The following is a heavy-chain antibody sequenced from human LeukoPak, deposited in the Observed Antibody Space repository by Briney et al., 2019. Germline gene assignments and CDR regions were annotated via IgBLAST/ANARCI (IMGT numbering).Heavy chain of an antibody. CDR3: ARLYYYDSSGYYFPFDY. V-gene: IGHV1-2*02. D-gene: IGHD3-22*01. CDR2: ITPNRGGT. J-gene: IGHJ4*02. CDR1: GYTFTGYY. Sequence: ASVKVSCKASGYTFTGYYMHWVRQAPGQGLEWMGWITPNRGGTNYAQKFQGRVTMTRDTSISTAYMEMSRLRSDDTAVYYCARLYYYDSSGYYFPFDYWGQGTLVTVSS.